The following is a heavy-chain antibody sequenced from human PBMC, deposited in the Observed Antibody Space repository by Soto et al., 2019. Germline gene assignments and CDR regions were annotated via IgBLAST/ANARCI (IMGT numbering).Heavy chain of an antibody. CDR3: ATDLSAVAGTGNYYYYGMDV. Sequence: ASVKVSCKVPGYTLTELSMHWVRQAPGKGLEWMGGFDPEDGETIYAQKFQGRVTMTEDTSTDTAYMELSSLRSEDTAVYYCATDLSAVAGTGNYYYYGMDVWGQGTTVTVSS. CDR1: GYTLTELS. V-gene: IGHV1-24*01. D-gene: IGHD6-19*01. J-gene: IGHJ6*02. CDR2: FDPEDGET.